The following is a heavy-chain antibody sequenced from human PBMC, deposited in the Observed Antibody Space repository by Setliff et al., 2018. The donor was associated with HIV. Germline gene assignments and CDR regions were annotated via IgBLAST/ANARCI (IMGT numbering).Heavy chain of an antibody. CDR1: GVSTSSSTYY. Sequence: SETLSLTCSVSGVSTSSSTYYWGWIRQPPGKGLEWIGYIFYTGSTYYNPSLKSRVTISVDTSKNHFSLNVTSVTAADTAVYYCARDRGWNDYWGQGTLVTVSS. V-gene: IGHV4-39*02. CDR3: ARDRGWNDY. CDR2: IFYTGST. D-gene: IGHD6-19*01. J-gene: IGHJ4*02.